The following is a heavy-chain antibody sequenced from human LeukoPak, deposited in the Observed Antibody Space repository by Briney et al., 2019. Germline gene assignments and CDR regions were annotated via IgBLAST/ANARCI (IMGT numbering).Heavy chain of an antibody. CDR1: GFSFSEKY. CDR2: IKNKNDGGTT. Sequence: PGGSLRLSCAASGFSFSEKYMCWVRQAPGKGLEWIGRIKNKNDGGTTHYAPSLRGRFTLSRDDSTNTLYLQMNNMKTEDTAMYYCCFGDYGDFWGQGTLVTVSS. D-gene: IGHD4-17*01. V-gene: IGHV3-15*05. CDR3: CFGDYGDF. J-gene: IGHJ4*02.